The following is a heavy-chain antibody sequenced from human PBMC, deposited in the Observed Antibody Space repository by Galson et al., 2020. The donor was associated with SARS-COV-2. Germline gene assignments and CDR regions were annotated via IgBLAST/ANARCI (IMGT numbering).Heavy chain of an antibody. D-gene: IGHD3-10*01. V-gene: IGHV1-18*01. J-gene: IGHJ3*02. CDR3: ARPPVVRGLISAQDAFDI. CDR2: ISAYNGDT. CDR1: GYTFSSHS. Sequence: KISCKASGYTFSSHSLTWVRQAPGQGLEWMGWISAYNGDTNYAQKLQGRVTMTTDTSTSTAYMELRSLRSDDTAVYYCARPPVVRGLISAQDAFDIWGQGTLVTVS.